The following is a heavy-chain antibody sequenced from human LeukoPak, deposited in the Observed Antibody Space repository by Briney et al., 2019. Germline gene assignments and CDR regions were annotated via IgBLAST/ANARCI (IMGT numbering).Heavy chain of an antibody. Sequence: SETLSLTCAVYGGSFSGYYWSWIRQPPGKGLEWIGEINHSGSTNYNPSLKSRVTISVDTSKNQFSLKLSSVTAADTAVYYCARLVPFRYSSSWHEFYYYYYMDVWGKGTTVTVSS. CDR1: GGSFSGYY. CDR3: ARLVPFRYSSSWHEFYYYYYMDV. J-gene: IGHJ6*03. D-gene: IGHD6-13*01. CDR2: INHSGST. V-gene: IGHV4-34*01.